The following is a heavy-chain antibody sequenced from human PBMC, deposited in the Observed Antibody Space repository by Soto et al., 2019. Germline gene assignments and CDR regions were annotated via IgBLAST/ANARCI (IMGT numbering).Heavy chain of an antibody. CDR1: GFTFSAFG. J-gene: IGHJ6*02. CDR3: ARPSGLGRYYPMDV. CDR2: ISYDGSNK. Sequence: GGSLRLSCSTSGFTFSAFGMHWVRQAPGKGLEWVAIISYDGSNKYYADSVKGRFTISRDNSKNTLYLQMNSLRAEDTAVYYCARPSGLGRYYPMDVWGQGTTVTVSS. D-gene: IGHD3-10*01. V-gene: IGHV3-30*19.